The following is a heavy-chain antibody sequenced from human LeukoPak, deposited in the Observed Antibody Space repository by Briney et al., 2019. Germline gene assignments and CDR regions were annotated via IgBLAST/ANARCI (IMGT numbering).Heavy chain of an antibody. V-gene: IGHV3-48*03. D-gene: IGHD5-18*01. CDR1: GFTFSNYE. J-gene: IGHJ4*02. CDR2: ISSSGTTI. CDR3: ARTLRNSFGYGNY. Sequence: GGSPRLSCAASGFTFSNYEMNWVRQAPGKGLEWISFISSSGTTIYYADSVKGRFTISRDNAKNSLYLQMNSLRVEDTAIYYCARTLRNSFGYGNYWGQGTLVTVSS.